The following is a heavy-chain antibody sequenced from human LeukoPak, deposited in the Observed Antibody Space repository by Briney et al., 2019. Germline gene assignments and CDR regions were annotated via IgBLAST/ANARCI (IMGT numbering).Heavy chain of an antibody. D-gene: IGHD4-23*01. J-gene: IGHJ4*02. CDR3: VRGNDYGGPHY. V-gene: IGHV3-74*01. Sequence: GGSLRLSCAVSGFTFSSYWMHWVRQAPGKGLVWVSRIDRDGSRINYADSVKGRFTISRDNGKNTLFLQMNSLRAEDAAVYYCVRGNDYGGPHYWGQGTLVTVTS. CDR1: GFTFSSYW. CDR2: IDRDGSRI.